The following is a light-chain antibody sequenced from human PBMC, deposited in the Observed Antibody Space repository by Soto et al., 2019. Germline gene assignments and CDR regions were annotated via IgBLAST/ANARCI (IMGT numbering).Light chain of an antibody. J-gene: IGKJ4*01. Sequence: DIQMTQSPSSVSASVGDRVTITCRASQGISNWLAWYQQKPGKAPKLLIYAAPRLQSGVPSRFSGSRSGTGFTLTINSLQPEDFAAYYCQQANSFPLTFGGGTKVEIK. CDR1: QGISNW. V-gene: IGKV1-12*01. CDR2: AAP. CDR3: QQANSFPLT.